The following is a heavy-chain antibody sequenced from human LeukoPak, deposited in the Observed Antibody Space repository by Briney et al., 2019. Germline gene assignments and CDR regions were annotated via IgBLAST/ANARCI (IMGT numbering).Heavy chain of an antibody. CDR3: AKGRGLSYDYGVDY. Sequence: GGSLRLSCAASGFTFSSYEMNWVRQAPGKGLEWVSSISSSSYIYYADSVKGRFTISRDNAKNSLYLQMNSLRAEDMALYYCAKGRGLSYDYGVDYWGQGTLVTVSS. CDR2: ISSSSYI. V-gene: IGHV3-21*04. D-gene: IGHD4-17*01. J-gene: IGHJ4*02. CDR1: GFTFSSYE.